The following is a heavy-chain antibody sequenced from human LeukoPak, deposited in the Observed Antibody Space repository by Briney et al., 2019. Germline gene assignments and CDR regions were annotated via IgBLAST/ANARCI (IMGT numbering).Heavy chain of an antibody. Sequence: GGSLRLSCAASGFTFSTYAMRWLRQAPGRGLEWVSAISGSSDTTYYADSVKGRFHISRDNSKNTLYLQMNSLRAEDTAVYYCANREGGYTYDPFDYWGQGTLVTVSS. D-gene: IGHD5-18*01. CDR1: GFTFSTYA. CDR2: ISGSSDTT. CDR3: ANREGGYTYDPFDY. J-gene: IGHJ4*02. V-gene: IGHV3-23*01.